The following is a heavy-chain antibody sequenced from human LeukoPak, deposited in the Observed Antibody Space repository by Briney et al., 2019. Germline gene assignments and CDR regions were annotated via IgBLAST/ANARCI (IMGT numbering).Heavy chain of an antibody. D-gene: IGHD3-9*01. V-gene: IGHV1-69*04. CDR2: IIPILDVT. CDR1: GGTFTNYA. CDR3: AGRGGVDILTGFQY. J-gene: IGHJ4*02. Sequence: GASVKVSCKASGGTFTNYAINWVRQAPGQGLEWMGRIIPILDVTNYAQKLQGRVAITADQSTSTAYIELSSLRSEDPAVYDCAGRGGVDILTGFQYWGQGTLVTVSS.